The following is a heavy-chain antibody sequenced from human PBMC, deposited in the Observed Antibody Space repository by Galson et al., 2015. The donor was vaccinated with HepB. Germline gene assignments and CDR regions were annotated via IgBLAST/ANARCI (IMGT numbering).Heavy chain of an antibody. J-gene: IGHJ4*02. V-gene: IGHV3-30*04. CDR2: ISYDGSNK. D-gene: IGHD5-18*01. CDR3: ARVPSWIQLWLHFDY. CDR1: GFTFSSYA. Sequence: SLRLSCAASGFTFSSYAMHWVRQAPGKGLEWVAVISYDGSNKYYADSVKGRFTISRDNSKNTLYLQMNSLRAEDTAVYYCARVPSWIQLWLHFDYWGQGTLVTVSS.